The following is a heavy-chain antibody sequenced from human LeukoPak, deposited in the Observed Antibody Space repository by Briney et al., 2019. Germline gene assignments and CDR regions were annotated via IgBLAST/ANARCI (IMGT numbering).Heavy chain of an antibody. CDR1: GFTFSSYA. Sequence: PGGSLRLSCAASGFTFSSYAMHWVRQAPGKGLEWVAFLWYDGTKTYYTDSVKGRFTISRDNSKNSLSLQMNSLRAEDTALYYCARDAYGMDVWGQGTMVIVSS. V-gene: IGHV3-33*08. CDR2: LWYDGTKT. CDR3: ARDAYGMDV. J-gene: IGHJ6*02.